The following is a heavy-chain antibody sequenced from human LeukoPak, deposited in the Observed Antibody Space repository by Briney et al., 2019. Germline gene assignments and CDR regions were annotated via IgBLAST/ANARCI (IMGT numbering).Heavy chain of an antibody. Sequence: GGSLRLSCAASGFTFSSYGMHWVRQAPGKGLEWVAVIWYDGSNKYYADSVKGRFTISGDNSKNTLYLQMNSLRAEDTAVYYCARDSGYCSGGSCYAYYFDYWGQGTLVTVSS. CDR1: GFTFSSYG. J-gene: IGHJ4*02. CDR3: ARDSGYCSGGSCYAYYFDY. CDR2: IWYDGSNK. D-gene: IGHD2-15*01. V-gene: IGHV3-33*01.